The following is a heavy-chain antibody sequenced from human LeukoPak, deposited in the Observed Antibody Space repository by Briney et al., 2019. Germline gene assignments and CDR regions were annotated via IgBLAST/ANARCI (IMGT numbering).Heavy chain of an antibody. CDR1: GFTFSSYS. D-gene: IGHD3-10*01. Sequence: GGSLRLSCAASGFTFSSYSMNWVRQAPGKGLEWVSSISSSSNYIYYADSVKGRFTLSRDNAKNSLYLQMNSLRAEDTAVYYCARLYYYGSGSFRGMDVWGQGTTVTVSS. J-gene: IGHJ6*02. V-gene: IGHV3-21*01. CDR3: ARLYYYGSGSFRGMDV. CDR2: ISSSSNYI.